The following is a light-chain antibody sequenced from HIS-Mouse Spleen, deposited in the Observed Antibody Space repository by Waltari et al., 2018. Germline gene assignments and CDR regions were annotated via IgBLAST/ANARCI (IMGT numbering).Light chain of an antibody. CDR2: DDS. V-gene: IGLV3-21*03. CDR3: QVWDSSSDHVV. J-gene: IGLJ2*01. CDR1: NIGSQS. Sequence: SYVLTQPPSVSVAPGKTARITCGGNNIGSQSVPWYQQMPGQAPVLVVYDDSDRPSGIPERFSGSNSGNTATLTISRVEAGDEADYYCQVWDSSSDHVVFGGGTKLTVL.